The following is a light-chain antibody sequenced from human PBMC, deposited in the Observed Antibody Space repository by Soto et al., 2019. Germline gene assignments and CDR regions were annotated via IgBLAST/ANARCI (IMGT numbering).Light chain of an antibody. CDR3: QQYGSSPTWT. CDR2: GAS. Sequence: ELVLTQSPGTQSLSPGERATLSCRASQSVSSSYLAWYQRKPGQAPRLLIYGASSRATGIPDRFSGSGSGTDFTLTISRLEPEDFAVYYCQQYGSSPTWTFGQETKVDIK. V-gene: IGKV3-20*01. J-gene: IGKJ1*01. CDR1: QSVSSSY.